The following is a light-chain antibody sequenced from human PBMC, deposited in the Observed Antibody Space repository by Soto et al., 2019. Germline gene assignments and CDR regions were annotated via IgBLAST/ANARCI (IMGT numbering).Light chain of an antibody. CDR1: NTDVGQDKS. CDR2: EVT. J-gene: IGLJ1*01. V-gene: IGLV2-14*01. CDR3: VSYTDTDTLV. Sequence: QSALTQPASVSGSRGQSIIISCVGRNTDVGQDKSVSWYQQGPGKAPKLLIFEVTNRPSGVSKRFSGSRSGNTASLTISGLQPDDEGDYFCVSYTDTDTLVFGTGTKVTVL.